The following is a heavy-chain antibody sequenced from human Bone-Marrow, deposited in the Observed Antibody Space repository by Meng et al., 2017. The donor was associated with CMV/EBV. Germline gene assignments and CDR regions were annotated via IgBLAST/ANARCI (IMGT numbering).Heavy chain of an antibody. J-gene: IGHJ4*02. CDR1: GFTFSSYA. CDR3: ARGDYYDSSGYYSAFDY. Sequence: GESLKISCAASGFTFSSYAMHWVRQAPGKGLEWVAVISYDGSNKYYADSVKGRFTISRDNSKNTLYLQMNSLRAEDTALYYCARGDYYDSSGYYSAFDYWGQGTLVTVSS. D-gene: IGHD3-22*01. V-gene: IGHV3-30-3*01. CDR2: ISYDGSNK.